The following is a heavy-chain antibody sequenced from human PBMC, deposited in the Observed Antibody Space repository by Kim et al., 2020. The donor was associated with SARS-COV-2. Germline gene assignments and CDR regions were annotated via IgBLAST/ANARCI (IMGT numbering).Heavy chain of an antibody. J-gene: IGHJ2*01. CDR1: GFTFSDYY. V-gene: IGHV3-11*03. Sequence: GGSLRLSCAASGFTFSDYYMSWIRQAPGKGLEWVSYISSSSYTNDADSVKGRFTISRDNAKNSLYLQMNSLRAEDTAVYYCARGAVAGTGWYFDPWGRGTLVTVSS. CDR3: ARGAVAGTGWYFDP. CDR2: ISSSSYT. D-gene: IGHD6-19*01.